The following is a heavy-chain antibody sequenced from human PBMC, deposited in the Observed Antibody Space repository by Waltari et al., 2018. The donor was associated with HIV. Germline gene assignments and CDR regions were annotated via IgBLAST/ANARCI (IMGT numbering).Heavy chain of an antibody. V-gene: IGHV3-66*01. CDR2: MDTGGTT. CDR3: ATDDFLTY. D-gene: IGHD1-1*01. J-gene: IGHJ4*02. Sequence: EVQLVESGGGLVQPGGSLRLSCAVSGFNVSANYMSWVRQAPGKGLEWVARMDTGGTTYYADSVKGRVTISRDNSKNTVFLQMNNLRAEDTAVYYCATDDFLTYWGQGTLVTVSS. CDR1: GFNVSANY.